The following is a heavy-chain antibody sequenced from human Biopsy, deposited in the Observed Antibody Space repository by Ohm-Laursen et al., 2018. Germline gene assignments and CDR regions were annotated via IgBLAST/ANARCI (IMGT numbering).Heavy chain of an antibody. Sequence: RSLRLSCAASGFTFDDYAMYWVRQAPGKGLEWVSGISWNSGSKGYADSVKGRFTISRDSAKNSLYLQMNSLRTEDTALYYCANGAGSSRSQGFDYWGQGILVTVSS. CDR3: ANGAGSSRSQGFDY. V-gene: IGHV3-9*01. J-gene: IGHJ4*02. D-gene: IGHD6-13*01. CDR2: ISWNSGSK. CDR1: GFTFDDYA.